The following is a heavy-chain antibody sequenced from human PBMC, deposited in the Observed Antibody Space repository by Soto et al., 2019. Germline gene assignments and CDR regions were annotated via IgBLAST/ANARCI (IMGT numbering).Heavy chain of an antibody. D-gene: IGHD3-3*01. CDR3: ARDETYYDFWSGYYNLAGFDAFDI. J-gene: IGHJ3*02. CDR2: IKQDGSEK. V-gene: IGHV3-7*03. Sequence: EVQLVESGGGLVQPGGSLRLSCAASGFTFSSYWMSWVRQAPGKGLEWVANIKQDGSEKYYVDSVKGRFTISRDNAKNSLYLQMNSLRAEDTAVYYCARDETYYDFWSGYYNLAGFDAFDIWGQGTMVTVSS. CDR1: GFTFSSYW.